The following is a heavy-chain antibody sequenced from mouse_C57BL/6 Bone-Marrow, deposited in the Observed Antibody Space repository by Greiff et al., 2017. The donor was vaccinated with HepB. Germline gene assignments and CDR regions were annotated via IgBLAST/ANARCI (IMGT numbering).Heavy chain of an antibody. V-gene: IGHV14-4*01. D-gene: IGHD2-13*01. CDR3: SGDWDYAMDY. CDR2: IDPENGDT. Sequence: EVHLVESGAELVRPGASVKLSCTASGFNIKDDYMHWVKQRPEQGLEWIGWIDPENGDTEYASKFQGKATITADTSSNTAYLQLSSLTSEDTAVYYCSGDWDYAMDYWGQGTSVTVSS. J-gene: IGHJ4*01. CDR1: GFNIKDDY.